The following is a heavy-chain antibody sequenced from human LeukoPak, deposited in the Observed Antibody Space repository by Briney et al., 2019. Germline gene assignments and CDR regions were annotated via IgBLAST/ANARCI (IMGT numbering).Heavy chain of an antibody. CDR2: ISYDGSNK. J-gene: IGHJ5*02. CDR3: AKDLRAIVVVVAAT. Sequence: PGGSLRLSCAASGFTFSSYGMHWVRQAPGKGLEWVAVISYDGSNKYYADSVKGRFTISRDNSKNTLYLQMNSLRAEDTAVYYCAKDLRAIVVVVAATWGQGTLVTVSS. CDR1: GFTFSSYG. V-gene: IGHV3-30*18. D-gene: IGHD2-15*01.